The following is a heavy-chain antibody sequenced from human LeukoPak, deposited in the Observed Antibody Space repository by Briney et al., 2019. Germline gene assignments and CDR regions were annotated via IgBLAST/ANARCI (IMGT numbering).Heavy chain of an antibody. CDR3: ARANNWNYPYYFDY. V-gene: IGHV3-48*03. J-gene: IGHJ4*02. D-gene: IGHD1-7*01. Sequence: GGSLRLSCEASGFAFSSYSMNWVRQAPGKGLEWISYISSSATTVYYADSVKGRFTISRDNAENSLYLQMNSLRAEDTAVYYCARANNWNYPYYFDYWGQGTLVTVSS. CDR1: GFAFSSYS. CDR2: ISSSATTV.